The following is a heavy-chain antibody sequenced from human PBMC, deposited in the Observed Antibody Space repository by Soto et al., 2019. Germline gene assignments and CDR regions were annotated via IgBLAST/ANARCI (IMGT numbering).Heavy chain of an antibody. V-gene: IGHV5-51*01. CDR2: IYPGDSDT. Sequence: GESLKISCKGSGYTFTNYWIGWVRQMPGKGLEWMGIIYPGDSDTKYNPSFQGQVTISADKSITTTYLRWTSLKASDTATYYCAASIFYYGMDVWGQGTTVTVSS. CDR3: AASIFYYGMDV. CDR1: GYTFTNYW. J-gene: IGHJ6*02.